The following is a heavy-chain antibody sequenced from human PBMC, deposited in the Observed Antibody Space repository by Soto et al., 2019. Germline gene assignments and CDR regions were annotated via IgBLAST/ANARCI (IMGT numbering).Heavy chain of an antibody. CDR3: ARDPSDRAVVGTRFDY. V-gene: IGHV3-33*01. D-gene: IGHD6-19*01. J-gene: IGHJ4*02. CDR2: IWYDGSNK. Sequence: QVQLVESGGGVVQPGRSLRLSCAASGFTFSSYGMHWVRQAPGKGLEWVAVIWYDGSNKYYADSVKGRFTISRDNSKNTLHLQMNSLRAEDPAVDYCARDPSDRAVVGTRFDYWGQGTLVNVS. CDR1: GFTFSSYG.